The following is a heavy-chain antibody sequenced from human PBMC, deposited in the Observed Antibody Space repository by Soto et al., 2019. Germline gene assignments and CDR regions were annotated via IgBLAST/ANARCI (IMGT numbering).Heavy chain of an antibody. V-gene: IGHV3-23*01. J-gene: IGHJ4*02. CDR1: GFTFRNYA. D-gene: IGHD3-10*01. CDR2: ISGGGDSR. CDR3: AKDLFTMVRLFDS. Sequence: GSLILSCAASGFTFRNYAMNWVRQAPGKGLEWVSSISGGGDSRKYVDSVKGRFTISRDNSKNTLYLQMNSLRAEDTAVYYCAKDLFTMVRLFDSWGQGTLVTVSS.